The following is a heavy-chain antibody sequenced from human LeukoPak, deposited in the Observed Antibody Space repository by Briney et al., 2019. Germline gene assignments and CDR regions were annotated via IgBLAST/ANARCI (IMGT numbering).Heavy chain of an antibody. CDR1: GGSISSSNW. CDR3: ARVFPSGFGELLPYYFDY. V-gene: IGHV4-4*02. Sequence: PSGTLSLTCAVSGGSISSSNWWSWVRQPPGKGLEWIGEIYHSGSTNYNPSLKSRVTISVDKSKNQFSLKLSSVTAADTAVYYCARVFPSGFGELLPYYFDYWGQGTLVTVSS. J-gene: IGHJ4*02. CDR2: IYHSGST. D-gene: IGHD3-10*01.